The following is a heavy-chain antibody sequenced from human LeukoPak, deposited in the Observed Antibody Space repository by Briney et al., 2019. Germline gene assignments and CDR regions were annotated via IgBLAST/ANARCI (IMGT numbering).Heavy chain of an antibody. J-gene: IGHJ5*02. CDR3: ARPHYGSGSYYNWNWFDP. CDR1: GYSFTSYW. V-gene: IGHV5-51*01. Sequence: GESLKISCKGSGYSFTSYWIGWVRQMPGKGLEWMGIIYPGDSDTRYSPSFQGQVAISADKSISTAYLQWSSLKASDTAMYYCARPHYGSGSYYNWNWFDPWGQGTLVTVSS. CDR2: IYPGDSDT. D-gene: IGHD3-10*01.